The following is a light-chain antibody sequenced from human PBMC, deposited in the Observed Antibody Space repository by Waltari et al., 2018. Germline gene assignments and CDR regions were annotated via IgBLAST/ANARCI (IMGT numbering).Light chain of an antibody. CDR2: AAS. CDR1: QVISNW. V-gene: IGKV1-12*01. Sequence: IQRTQSPSSVSASVGDRVTIVCRASQVISNWLAWYQQKPGKAPKLLIYAASVLQTGVPSSFSGSGYGTDFTLTITNLQPEDFATYFCQQGASFPPTFGQGTKVEVK. J-gene: IGKJ1*01. CDR3: QQGASFPPT.